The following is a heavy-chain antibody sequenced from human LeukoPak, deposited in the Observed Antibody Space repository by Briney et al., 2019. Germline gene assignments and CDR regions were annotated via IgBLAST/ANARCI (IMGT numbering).Heavy chain of an antibody. J-gene: IGHJ4*02. D-gene: IGHD1-14*01. Sequence: ASVKVSCKASGYTFTGYYIHWVRQAPGQGLDWMGWIHPNSGGTNYAQNFQGRVTMTRDTFISTAYMELSSLRSDDTAVYFCAASITSIADYWGQGSPVTVSS. CDR3: AASITSIADY. CDR2: IHPNSGGT. V-gene: IGHV1-2*02. CDR1: GYTFTGYY.